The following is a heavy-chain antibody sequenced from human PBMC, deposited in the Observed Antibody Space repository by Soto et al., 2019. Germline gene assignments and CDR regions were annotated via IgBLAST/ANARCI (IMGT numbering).Heavy chain of an antibody. CDR1: GYSFTSPW. J-gene: IGHJ4*02. V-gene: IGHV5-10-1*01. CDR2: IEPSDSYT. Sequence: GESLKISCKGSGYSFTSPWISWVRQMPGKGLEWMGRIEPSDSYTYYTTSFQGHVTSSADKSISTAYLQWSSLKASDTAIYYCSRGFGDLFLLFDYWGQGTPVTVSS. D-gene: IGHD3-10*01. CDR3: SRGFGDLFLLFDY.